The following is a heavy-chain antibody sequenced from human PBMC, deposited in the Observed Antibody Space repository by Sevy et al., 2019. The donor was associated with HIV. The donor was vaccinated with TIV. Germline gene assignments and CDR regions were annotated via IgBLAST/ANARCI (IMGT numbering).Heavy chain of an antibody. D-gene: IGHD6-6*01. J-gene: IGHJ6*02. CDR3: ARPSSSALYYAYAMDV. CDR1: GFTFSDYS. V-gene: IGHV3-11*04. CDR2: ISPTSSTI. Sequence: GGSLRLSCAASGFTFSDYSVNWIRQAPGKGLEWVSYISPTSSTIYYADSVKGRFTSSRDNAKSSLYLQMNSLRVEGTAFYYCARPSSSALYYAYAMDVWGQGTTVTVSS.